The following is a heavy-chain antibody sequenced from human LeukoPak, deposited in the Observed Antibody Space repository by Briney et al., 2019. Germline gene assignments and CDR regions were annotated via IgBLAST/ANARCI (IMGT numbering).Heavy chain of an antibody. D-gene: IGHD5-24*01. Sequence: SVKVSCKASGGTFISYAISWVRQAPGQGLEWMGGIIPIFGTANYAQKFQGRVTITADESTSTAYMELSSLRSEDTAVYYCARSFGSFVEMATIYYYYGMDVWGQGTTVTVSS. CDR1: GGTFISYA. CDR2: IIPIFGTA. CDR3: ARSFGSFVEMATIYYYYGMDV. V-gene: IGHV1-69*13. J-gene: IGHJ6*02.